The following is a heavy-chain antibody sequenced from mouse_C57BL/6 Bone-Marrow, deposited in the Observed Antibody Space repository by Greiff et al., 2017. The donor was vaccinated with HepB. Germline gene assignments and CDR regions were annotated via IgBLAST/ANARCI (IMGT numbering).Heavy chain of an antibody. J-gene: IGHJ4*01. CDR2: ISSGSSNI. D-gene: IGHD3-3*01. Sequence: EVHLVESGGGLVKPGGSLKLSCAASGFTFSDYGMHWVRQAPEKGLEWVAYISSGSSNIYYADTVKGRFTISRDNAKNTLFLQMTSLRSEDTAMYYCARQLDSAMDYWGQGTSVTVSS. V-gene: IGHV5-17*01. CDR1: GFTFSDYG. CDR3: ARQLDSAMDY.